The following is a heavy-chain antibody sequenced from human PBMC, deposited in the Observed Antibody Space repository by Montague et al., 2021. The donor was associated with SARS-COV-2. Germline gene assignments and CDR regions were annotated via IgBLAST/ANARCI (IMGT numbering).Heavy chain of an antibody. CDR2: ISYDGSNK. CDR3: ARELVYYGMDV. CDR1: GFTFSSYA. V-gene: IGHV3-30-3*01. J-gene: IGHJ6*02. Sequence: SMRLSCAASGFTFSSYAMHWVRQAPGQGLEWVAVISYDGSNKYYADSVQGRFTISSANSKNTLYLQMNSLRAADTSVYYCARELVYYGMDVWGQGTTVTVSS.